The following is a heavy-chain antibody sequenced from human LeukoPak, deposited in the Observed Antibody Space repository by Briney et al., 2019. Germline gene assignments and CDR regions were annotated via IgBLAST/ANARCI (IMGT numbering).Heavy chain of an antibody. Sequence: GGSLRLSCAASGFTFSSYWMGWVRQAPGKGLEWVANIKQDGSEKYYVDSVKGRFTISRDNAKNSLYLQMNSLRAEDTAVYYCARDRGYYYDSSGYYDYWGQGALVTVSS. D-gene: IGHD3-22*01. CDR1: GFTFSSYW. J-gene: IGHJ4*02. CDR3: ARDRGYYYDSSGYYDY. CDR2: IKQDGSEK. V-gene: IGHV3-7*01.